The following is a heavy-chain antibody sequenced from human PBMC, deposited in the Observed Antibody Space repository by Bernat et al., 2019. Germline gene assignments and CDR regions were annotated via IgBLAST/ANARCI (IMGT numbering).Heavy chain of an antibody. D-gene: IGHD5-24*01. CDR2: IYSGGST. V-gene: IGHV3-66*04. Sequence: EVQLVESGGGLVQPGGSLRLSCAASGFTVSSNYMSWVRQAPGKGLEWVSVIYSGGSTYYADSVKGRFTISRDNSKNTLYLQMNSLRAEDTAVYYCARLDGDLPRELWYFDLWGRGTLVAVAS. J-gene: IGHJ2*01. CDR3: ARLDGDLPRELWYFDL. CDR1: GFTVSSNY.